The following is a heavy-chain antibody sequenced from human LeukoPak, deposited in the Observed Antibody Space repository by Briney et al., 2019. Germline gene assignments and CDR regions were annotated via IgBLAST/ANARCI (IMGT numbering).Heavy chain of an antibody. CDR3: TTDPSMVRGVTLL. CDR2: IKNKPDGGTT. J-gene: IGHJ4*02. Sequence: GGSLRLSCAASGFTFSNAWMSWVRQAPGKGLEWVGRIKNKPDGGTTDYAAPVKGRFTVSRDDSKDTLYLQMNSLKTEDTAVYYCTTDPSMVRGVTLLWGQGTLVTVSS. D-gene: IGHD3-10*01. V-gene: IGHV3-15*01. CDR1: GFTFSNAW.